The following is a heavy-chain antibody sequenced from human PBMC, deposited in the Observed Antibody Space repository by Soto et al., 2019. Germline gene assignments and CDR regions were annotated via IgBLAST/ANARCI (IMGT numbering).Heavy chain of an antibody. J-gene: IGHJ4*02. CDR3: ARAPWD. V-gene: IGHV3-23*01. CDR1: GFTFSNYA. Sequence: EVQLLESGGGLVQPGGSLRLSCAASGFTFSNYAMSWVRQAPGKGLEWVSTISGSGGNIVYADSVKGRFTISRDKSKNTGLLQMSSLGAEDTAVYHCARAPWDWGQGTLVTVSS. CDR2: ISGSGGNI.